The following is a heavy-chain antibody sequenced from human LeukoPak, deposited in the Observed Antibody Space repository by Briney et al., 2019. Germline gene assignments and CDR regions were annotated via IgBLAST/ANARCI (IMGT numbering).Heavy chain of an antibody. CDR3: ARDTTYYYDSSGYYDY. J-gene: IGHJ4*02. D-gene: IGHD3-22*01. CDR1: GFTFSNYE. V-gene: IGHV3-48*03. Sequence: GGSLRLSCAASGFTFSNYELNWVRQAPGKGLEWGSYISSSSSTIYYADSVKGRFTISRDNAKNSLYLQMNSLRDEDTAVYYCARDTTYYYDSSGYYDYWGQGTLVTVSS. CDR2: ISSSSSTI.